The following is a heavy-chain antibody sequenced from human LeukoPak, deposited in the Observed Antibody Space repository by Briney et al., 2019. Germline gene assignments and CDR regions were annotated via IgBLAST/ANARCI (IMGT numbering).Heavy chain of an antibody. J-gene: IGHJ4*02. D-gene: IGHD6-19*01. CDR1: GYTFTNYW. CDR3: AKGGQAVAATGFDY. Sequence: GESLKISCLGSGYTFTNYWIAWVRQMPGKGLEWMGIIYPGGSDTRYSPSFRGQVIISADKSISTAYLQWSSLKASDTAMYYCAKGGQAVAATGFDYWGQGTLVTVSS. CDR2: IYPGGSDT. V-gene: IGHV5-51*01.